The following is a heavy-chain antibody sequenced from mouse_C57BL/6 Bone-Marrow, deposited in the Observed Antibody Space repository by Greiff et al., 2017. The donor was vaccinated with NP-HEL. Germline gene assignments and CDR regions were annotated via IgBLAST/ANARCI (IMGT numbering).Heavy chain of an antibody. J-gene: IGHJ1*03. Sequence: VKLQQSGPELVKPGASVKISCKASGYAFSSSWMNWVKQRPGKGLEWIGRIYPGDGDTNYNGKFKGKATLTADKSSSTAYMQLSSLTSEDSAVYFCAREVYYYGSSLYWYFDVWGTGTTVTVSS. V-gene: IGHV1-82*01. CDR1: GYAFSSSW. CDR3: AREVYYYGSSLYWYFDV. CDR2: IYPGDGDT. D-gene: IGHD1-1*01.